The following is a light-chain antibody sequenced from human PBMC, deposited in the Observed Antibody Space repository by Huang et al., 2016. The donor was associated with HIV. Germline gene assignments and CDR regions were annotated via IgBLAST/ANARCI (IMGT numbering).Light chain of an antibody. CDR3: QQRGNWQLT. V-gene: IGKV3-11*01. CDR2: DAS. J-gene: IGKJ4*01. Sequence: EIVLTQSPATLSLSPGERATLACRASQGLANYLAWYQQKPGQAPMLRIYDASNSATGIPARFSGSGSGTDFTLTISSLEPEDFAVYYCQQRGNWQLTFGGGTKVEIK. CDR1: QGLANY.